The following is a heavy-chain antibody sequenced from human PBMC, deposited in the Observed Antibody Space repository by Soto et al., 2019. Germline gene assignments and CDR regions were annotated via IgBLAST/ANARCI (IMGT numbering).Heavy chain of an antibody. CDR1: GFTFSSYG. V-gene: IGHV3-30*18. J-gene: IGHJ4*02. CDR3: AKDHTVPFDY. D-gene: IGHD4-17*01. CDR2: ISYDGSNK. Sequence: QVQLVESGGGVVQPGRSLRLSCAASGFTFSSYGMHWVRQAPGKGLEWVAVISYDGSNKYYADSVKGRFTISRDNPKNTLYLQMNSLRAEDTAVYYCAKDHTVPFDYWGQGTLVTVSS.